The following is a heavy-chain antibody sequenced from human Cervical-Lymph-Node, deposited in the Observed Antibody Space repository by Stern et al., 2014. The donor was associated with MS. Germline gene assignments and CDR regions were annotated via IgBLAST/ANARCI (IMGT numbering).Heavy chain of an antibody. CDR1: GGTFSSYA. V-gene: IGHV1-69*01. CDR3: ASTTGTTFYYGMDV. CDR2: IIPIFGTA. D-gene: IGHD1-1*01. J-gene: IGHJ6*02. Sequence: VQLVESGAEVKKHGSSVKVSCKASGGTFSSYAINWVRQVPGQGLEWMGGIIPIFGTANYAQKFQGRVTITADESTSTAYMKLSRLRSEDTAVYYCASTTGTTFYYGMDVWGQGTTVTVSS.